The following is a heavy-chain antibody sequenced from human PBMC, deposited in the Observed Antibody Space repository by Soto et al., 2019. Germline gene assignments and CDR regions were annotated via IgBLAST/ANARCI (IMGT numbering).Heavy chain of an antibody. V-gene: IGHV4-59*01. D-gene: IGHD6-6*01. J-gene: IGHJ4*02. CDR2: IYYSGST. Sequence: TLSLTCTVSGGSISSYYWSWIRQPPGKGLEWIGYIYYSGSTNYNPSLKSRVTISVDTSKNQFSLKLSSVTAADTGVYYCARARYSSSPLDYWGQGTLVTVSS. CDR1: GGSISSYY. CDR3: ARARYSSSPLDY.